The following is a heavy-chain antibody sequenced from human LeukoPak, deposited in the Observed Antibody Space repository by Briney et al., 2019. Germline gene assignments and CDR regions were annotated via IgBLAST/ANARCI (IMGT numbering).Heavy chain of an antibody. CDR2: IYYSGST. V-gene: IGHV4-39*07. CDR3: ARVHHYDSSGYLAEVNWFDP. D-gene: IGHD3-22*01. CDR1: GGSISSSSYY. Sequence: SETLSLTCTVSGGSISSSSYYWGWIRQPPGKGLEWIGSIYYSGSTYYNPSLKSRVTISVDTSKNQFSLKLSSVTAADTAVYYCARVHHYDSSGYLAEVNWFDPWGQGTLVTVSS. J-gene: IGHJ5*02.